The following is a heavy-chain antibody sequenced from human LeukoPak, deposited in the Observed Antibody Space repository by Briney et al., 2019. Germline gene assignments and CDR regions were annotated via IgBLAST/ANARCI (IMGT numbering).Heavy chain of an antibody. V-gene: IGHV1-8*01. CDR2: MYPNSGNP. Sequence: ASVKVSCKASGYTFTSDDINWVRQATGRGLEWMGWMYPNSGNPGYAHKFQGRVTMTRNTSISTAYMELSSLRSEETAVYYCARGQLTEIDYWGQGTLVTVSS. CDR3: ARGQLTEIDY. D-gene: IGHD5-24*01. CDR1: GYTFTSDD. J-gene: IGHJ4*02.